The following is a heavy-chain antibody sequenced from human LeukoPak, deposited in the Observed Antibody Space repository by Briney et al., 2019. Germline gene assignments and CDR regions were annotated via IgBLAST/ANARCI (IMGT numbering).Heavy chain of an antibody. CDR3: ATRPPRSHTFGHLYYFDY. J-gene: IGHJ4*02. D-gene: IGHD3-16*01. V-gene: IGHV4-34*01. CDR2: INHSGST. Sequence: PSETLSLTCAVYGGSFSGYYWSWIRQPPGKGLEWIGEINHSGSTNYNPSLKSRVTTSVDTSKNQFSLKLNSVTAADTAVYYCATRPPRSHTFGHLYYFDYWGQGTLVTVSS. CDR1: GGSFSGYY.